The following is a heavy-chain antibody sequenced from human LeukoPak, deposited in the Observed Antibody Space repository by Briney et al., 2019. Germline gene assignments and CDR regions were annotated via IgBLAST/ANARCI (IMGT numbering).Heavy chain of an antibody. J-gene: IGHJ4*02. CDR3: ANCYDSSGFFAY. Sequence: ASVKVSCKGSGYTFTRYAISWVRQAPGQGLEYMGWIDTNTGNPTYAQGFTGRFVFSLDTSVSTAYLQISSLKAEDSAIYFCANCYDSSGFFAYWGQGTLVTVSS. CDR2: IDTNTGNP. D-gene: IGHD3-22*01. CDR1: GYTFTRYA. V-gene: IGHV7-4-1*02.